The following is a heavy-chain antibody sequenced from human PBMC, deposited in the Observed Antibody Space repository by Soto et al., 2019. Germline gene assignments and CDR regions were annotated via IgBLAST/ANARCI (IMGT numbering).Heavy chain of an antibody. CDR3: ARDCSSSSCYIYYYYYMDV. D-gene: IGHD2-2*02. CDR2: ISSSSSTI. Sequence: GGSLRLSCAASGFTFSSYSMNWVRQAPGKGLEWVSYISSSSSTIYYADSVKGRFTISRDNAKNSLYLQMNSLRAEDTAVYYGARDCSSSSCYIYYYYYMDVWGKGTTVTVSS. V-gene: IGHV3-48*01. CDR1: GFTFSSYS. J-gene: IGHJ6*03.